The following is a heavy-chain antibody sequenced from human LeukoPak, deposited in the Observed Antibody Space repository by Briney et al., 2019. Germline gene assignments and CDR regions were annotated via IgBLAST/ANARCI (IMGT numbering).Heavy chain of an antibody. Sequence: GGSLRLSCAASGFTFSSYAMHWVRQAPGKGLEWVAVISSDGSDKYYADSVKGRFTISRDNSKNTMYLQMNSLRDEDTAVYYCAKGSATTVVTIDYWGQGTLDTVSS. J-gene: IGHJ4*02. D-gene: IGHD4-23*01. V-gene: IGHV3-30*04. CDR2: ISSDGSDK. CDR1: GFTFSSYA. CDR3: AKGSATTVVTIDY.